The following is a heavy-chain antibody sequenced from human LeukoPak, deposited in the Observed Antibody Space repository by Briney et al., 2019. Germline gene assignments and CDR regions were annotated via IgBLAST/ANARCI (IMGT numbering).Heavy chain of an antibody. CDR2: IKPSGGST. CDR3: ARPLTGPGYFDY. Sequence: ASVKVSCKASGYTFTSYYMHWVRQAPGQGLEWMGIIKPSGGSTSYAQKFQGRVTMTRDMSTSTVYMELSSLRSEDTAVYYCARPLTGPGYFDYWGQGTLVTVSS. V-gene: IGHV1-46*01. J-gene: IGHJ4*02. CDR1: GYTFTSYY. D-gene: IGHD1-14*01.